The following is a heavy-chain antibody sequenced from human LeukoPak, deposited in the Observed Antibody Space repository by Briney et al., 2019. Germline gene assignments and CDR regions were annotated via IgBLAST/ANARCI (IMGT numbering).Heavy chain of an antibody. J-gene: IGHJ3*02. CDR1: GGTFSSYA. CDR3: ARDRYYNILTGFRRSDGFDI. D-gene: IGHD3-9*01. V-gene: IGHV1-69*13. CDR2: IIPIFGTA. Sequence: ASVKVSCKASGGTFSSYAISWVRQAPGQGLEWMGGIIPIFGTANYAQKFQGRVTITADESTSTAYMELSSLRSEDTAVYYCARDRYYNILTGFRRSDGFDIWGQGTMVTVSS.